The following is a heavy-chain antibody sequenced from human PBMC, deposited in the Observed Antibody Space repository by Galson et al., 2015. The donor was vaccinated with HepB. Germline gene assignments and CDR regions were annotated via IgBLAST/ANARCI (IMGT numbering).Heavy chain of an antibody. J-gene: IGHJ4*02. Sequence: SLRLSCAASGFIFSTYAMHWVRQAPGKGLEWVAVISYDGNNKYYADSVKGRFTISRDNSKNTLFLQMISLRSEDTAVYYCARDYFRGLTGYRSGWYAGYWGQRTLVTVSS. D-gene: IGHD6-13*01. CDR3: ARDYFRGLTGYRSGWYAGY. CDR1: GFIFSTYA. CDR2: ISYDGNNK. V-gene: IGHV3-30*03.